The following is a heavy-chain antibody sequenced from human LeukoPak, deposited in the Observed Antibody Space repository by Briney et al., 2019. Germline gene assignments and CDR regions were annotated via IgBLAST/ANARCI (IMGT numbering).Heavy chain of an antibody. Sequence: PGGSLRLSCAASGFTFSSYEMNWVRQAPGKGLEWVSYISSSGSTIHYADSVKGRFTISRDNAKNSLYLQMNSLRAEDTAVYYCARGRWDDYGGNALDYWGQGTLVTVSS. V-gene: IGHV3-48*03. CDR1: GFTFSSYE. J-gene: IGHJ4*02. D-gene: IGHD4-23*01. CDR2: ISSSGSTI. CDR3: ARGRWDDYGGNALDY.